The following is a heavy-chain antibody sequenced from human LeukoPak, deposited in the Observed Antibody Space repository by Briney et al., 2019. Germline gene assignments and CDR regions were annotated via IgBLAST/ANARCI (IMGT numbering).Heavy chain of an antibody. Sequence: GGSLRLSCAASGFTFDDYAMHWVRQAPGKGLEWVSGISWNSGSIGYAASVKGRFTISRDNAKNSLYLQMNSLRAEDMALYYCAKDLRAYDILTGSGGLGYWGQGTLVTVSS. J-gene: IGHJ4*02. CDR1: GFTFDDYA. V-gene: IGHV3-9*03. D-gene: IGHD3-9*01. CDR2: ISWNSGSI. CDR3: AKDLRAYDILTGSGGLGY.